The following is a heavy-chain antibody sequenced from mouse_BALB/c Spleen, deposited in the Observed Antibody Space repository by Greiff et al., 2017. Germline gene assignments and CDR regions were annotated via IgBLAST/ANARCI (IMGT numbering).Heavy chain of an antibody. J-gene: IGHJ2*01. CDR2: IDPENGDT. D-gene: IGHD1-1*01. CDR1: GFNIKDYY. Sequence: EVKLMESGAELVRSGASVKLSCTASGFNIKDYYMHWVKQRPEQGLEWIGWIDPENGDTEYAPKFQGKATMTADTSSNTAYLQLSSLTSEDTAVYYCNACDYGSSYTYFDYWGQGTTLTVSS. CDR3: NACDYGSSYTYFDY. V-gene: IGHV14-4*02.